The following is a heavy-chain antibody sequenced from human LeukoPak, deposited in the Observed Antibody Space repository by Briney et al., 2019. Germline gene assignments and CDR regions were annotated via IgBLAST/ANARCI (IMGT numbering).Heavy chain of an antibody. D-gene: IGHD1-7*01. CDR1: GYTFTSYD. CDR2: MNPNSGNT. J-gene: IGHJ1*01. CDR3: ARRVSGWNYQTAEYFQH. Sequence: ASVKVSCKASGYTFTSYDINWVRQATGQGLEWMGWMNPNSGNTGYAQKFQGRGTMTRNTSISTAYMELSSLRSEDTAVYYCARRVSGWNYQTAEYFQHWGQGTLVTVSS. V-gene: IGHV1-8*01.